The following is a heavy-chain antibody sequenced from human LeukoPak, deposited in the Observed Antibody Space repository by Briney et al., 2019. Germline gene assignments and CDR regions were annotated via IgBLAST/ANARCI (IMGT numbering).Heavy chain of an antibody. V-gene: IGHV3-23*01. CDR3: AREDSSSSLEYYYYGMDV. J-gene: IGHJ6*02. CDR1: GFTFSTYA. CDR2: ISGSADST. D-gene: IGHD6-6*01. Sequence: GGSLRLSCAASGFTFSTYAMSWVRQAPGKGLEWVSAISGSADSTYYADSVKGQFAISRDNSKNTLYLQMNSLRAEDTAVYYCAREDSSSSLEYYYYGMDVWGQGTTVTVSS.